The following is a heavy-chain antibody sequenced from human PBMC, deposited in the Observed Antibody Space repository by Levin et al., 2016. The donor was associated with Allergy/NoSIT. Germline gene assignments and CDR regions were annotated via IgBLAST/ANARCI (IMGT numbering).Heavy chain of an antibody. J-gene: IGHJ4*02. Sequence: GGSLRLSCAASGFTFSSYSMNWVRQAPGKGLEWVSYISSSSSTIYYADSVKGRFTISRDNAKNSLYLQMNSLRDEDTAVYYCASRSYSSNLRSDFLNDYWGQGTLVTVSS. CDR1: GFTFSSYS. CDR2: ISSSSSTI. D-gene: IGHD6-13*01. CDR3: ASRSYSSNLRSDFLNDY. V-gene: IGHV3-48*02.